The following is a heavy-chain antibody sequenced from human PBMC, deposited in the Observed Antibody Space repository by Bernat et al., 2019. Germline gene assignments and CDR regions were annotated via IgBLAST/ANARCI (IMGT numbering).Heavy chain of an antibody. D-gene: IGHD3-22*01. CDR2: INPNSGGT. CDR3: ARMTYYYDSSGYSPYFDY. V-gene: IGHV1-2*04. Sequence: QVQLVQSGAEVKKPGASVKVSCKASGYTFTGYYMHWVRQAPGQGLECMGWINPNSGGTNYAQKFQGWVTMTRDTSISTAYMELSRLRSDETAVYYCARMTYYYDSSGYSPYFDYWGQGTLVTVSS. CDR1: GYTFTGYY. J-gene: IGHJ4*02.